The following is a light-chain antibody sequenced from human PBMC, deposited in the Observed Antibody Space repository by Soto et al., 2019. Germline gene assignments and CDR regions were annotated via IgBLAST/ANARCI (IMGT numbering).Light chain of an antibody. CDR3: SSYAGSNNFV. CDR1: SSDVGYYDY. CDR2: EVT. Sequence: QSALTQPPSASGFPGQSVTISCTGTSSDVGYYDYVSWYQQHPGKAPKLVIYEVTKQPSGVPDRVSASKSGNTASLTVSGLRAEDEANYYCSSYAGSNNFVFGSGTKVT. V-gene: IGLV2-8*01. J-gene: IGLJ1*01.